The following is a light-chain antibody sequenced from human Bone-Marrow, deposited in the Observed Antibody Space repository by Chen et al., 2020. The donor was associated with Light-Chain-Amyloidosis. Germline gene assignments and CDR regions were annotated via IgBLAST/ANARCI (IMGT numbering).Light chain of an antibody. CDR2: EVS. CDR1: SSDVGSYNY. J-gene: IGLJ3*02. Sequence: QSALTQPASVSGSPGQSIAISCTGTSSDVGSYNYVSWYQQHPGKAPKLMLYEVSNRPSGVSTRFSGSKSGNTASLTISGLQAEDEADYYCSSYTSSSTSWVFGGGTKLTVL. V-gene: IGLV2-14*01. CDR3: SSYTSSSTSWV.